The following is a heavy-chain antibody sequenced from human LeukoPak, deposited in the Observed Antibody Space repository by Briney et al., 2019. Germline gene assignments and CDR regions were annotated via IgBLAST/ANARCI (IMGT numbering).Heavy chain of an antibody. CDR3: ARKRSRDSSGYYSPGHYYFDY. D-gene: IGHD3-22*01. CDR1: GGSFSGYY. CDR2: INHSGST. V-gene: IGHV4-34*01. Sequence: SETLSLTCAVYGGSFSGYYWSWIRQPPGKGLEWIGEINHSGSTNYSPSLKSRVTISVDTSKNQFSLKLSSVTAADTAVYYCARKRSRDSSGYYSPGHYYFDYWGQGTLVTVSS. J-gene: IGHJ4*02.